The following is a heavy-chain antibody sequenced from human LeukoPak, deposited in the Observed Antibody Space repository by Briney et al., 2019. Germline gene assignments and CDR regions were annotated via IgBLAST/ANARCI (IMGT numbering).Heavy chain of an antibody. CDR2: ISWNSGSI. J-gene: IGHJ5*02. D-gene: IGHD1-1*01. CDR1: GFTFDDYA. V-gene: IGHV3-9*01. Sequence: PGRSLRLSRAASGFTFDDYAMHWVRQAPGKGLEWVSGISWNSGSIGYADSVKGRFTISRDNAKNSLYLQMNSLRAEDTALYYCAKTAKYNWNDGNWFDPWGQGTLVTVSS. CDR3: AKTAKYNWNDGNWFDP.